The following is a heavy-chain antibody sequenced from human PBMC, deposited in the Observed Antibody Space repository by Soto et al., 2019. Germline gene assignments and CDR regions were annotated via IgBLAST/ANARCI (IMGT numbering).Heavy chain of an antibody. D-gene: IGHD2-15*01. Sequence: GASLKVSCKASGYTFTSYSMHWVRQAPGKRLEWMGGIIPIFGKTNYSQKFQGRVTITADESTSTAYMELSSLRSEDTAVYYCARRPFRYCSGGSCYSVYYYGMAVWGQGTTVTVSS. CDR3: ARRPFRYCSGGSCYSVYYYGMAV. J-gene: IGHJ6*02. CDR2: IIPIFGKT. CDR1: GYTFTSYS. V-gene: IGHV1-69*13.